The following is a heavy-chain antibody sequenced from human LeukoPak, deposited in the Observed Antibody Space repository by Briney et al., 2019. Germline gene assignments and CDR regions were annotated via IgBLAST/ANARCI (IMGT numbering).Heavy chain of an antibody. Sequence: SVKVSCKASGGTFSSYAISWVRQAPGQGLEWMGGIIPIFGAANYAQKFQGRVTITADESTSTAYMELSSLRSEDTAVYYCARDADSSTSLEYYYYMDVWGKGTTVTVSS. D-gene: IGHD2-2*01. CDR2: IIPIFGAA. J-gene: IGHJ6*03. V-gene: IGHV1-69*01. CDR3: ARDADSSTSLEYYYYMDV. CDR1: GGTFSSYA.